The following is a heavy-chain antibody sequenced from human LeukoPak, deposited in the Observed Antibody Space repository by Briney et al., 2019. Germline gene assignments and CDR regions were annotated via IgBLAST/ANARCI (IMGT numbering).Heavy chain of an antibody. CDR2: ISGSGGST. V-gene: IGHV3-23*01. D-gene: IGHD6-19*01. CDR1: GFTLSNYS. J-gene: IGHJ4*02. CDR3: ARGGSAQKWGLFDY. Sequence: GGSLRLSCAASGFTLSNYSMNWVRQAPGKGLEWVSTISGSGGSTYYADSVKGRFTISRDNAKNTLYLQMDSLRPEDTAVYYCARGGSAQKWGLFDYWGQGTLVTVSS.